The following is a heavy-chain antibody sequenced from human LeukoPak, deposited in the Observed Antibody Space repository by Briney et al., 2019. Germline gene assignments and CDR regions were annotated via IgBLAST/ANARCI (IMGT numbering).Heavy chain of an antibody. V-gene: IGHV4-59*01. D-gene: IGHD5-12*01. CDR2: IYYSGST. J-gene: IGHJ4*02. CDR1: GGSISSYY. Sequence: SETLSLTCTVSGGSISSYYWSWIRQPPGKGPEWIGYIYYSGSTNYNPSLKSRVTISVDTSKNQFSLKLSSVTAADTAVYYCARDLPRYGGYGDWGQGTLVTVSS. CDR3: ARDLPRYGGYGD.